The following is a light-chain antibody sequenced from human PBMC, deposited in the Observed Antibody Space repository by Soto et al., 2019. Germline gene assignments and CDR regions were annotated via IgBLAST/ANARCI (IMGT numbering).Light chain of an antibody. CDR3: HQYDNRPFT. CDR2: DAS. V-gene: IGKV1-33*01. CDR1: RDIDNY. J-gene: IGKJ2*01. Sequence: DIRMTHSASALSASVVDRVTFTCQASRDIDNYLNWYQQKPGKAPNLLIYDASNLETGVPLRFSGSRSGTHFTLTISSLQPEDIGTYYCHQYDNRPFTFGQGTKVDIK.